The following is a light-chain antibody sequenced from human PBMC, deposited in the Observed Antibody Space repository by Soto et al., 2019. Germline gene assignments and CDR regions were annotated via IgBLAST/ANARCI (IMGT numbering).Light chain of an antibody. Sequence: DIVMTQSPDSLPVSLGERATINCKSSQSVLRTSNNKNYLAWFQQKPGQPPRLLIYWASTRGSGVPDRFSGSGSGSDFTLTISSLQAEDVAVYSCQQYYSAPWTFGQGTKVDIK. CDR2: WAS. V-gene: IGKV4-1*01. CDR1: QSVLRTSNNKNY. J-gene: IGKJ1*01. CDR3: QQYYSAPWT.